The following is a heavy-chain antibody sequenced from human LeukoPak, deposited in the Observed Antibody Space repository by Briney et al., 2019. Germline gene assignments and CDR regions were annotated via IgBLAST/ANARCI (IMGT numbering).Heavy chain of an antibody. D-gene: IGHD3-22*01. J-gene: IGHJ4*02. V-gene: IGHV1-18*01. CDR1: GYSFSSYG. CDR2: ISAYNGNT. CDR3: ARAHPEYYDSRGRNPLDY. Sequence: ASVKVSCKASGYSFSSYGISWVRQAPGQGLEWMGWISAYNGNTNYAQQLQGRVTMTTDTSTSTANMELRRLRSDDTAVYYCARAHPEYYDSRGRNPLDYWGQGTLVTVSS.